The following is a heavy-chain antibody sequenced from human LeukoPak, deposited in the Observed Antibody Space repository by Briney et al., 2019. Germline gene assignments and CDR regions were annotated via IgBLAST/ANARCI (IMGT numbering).Heavy chain of an antibody. CDR2: IGSGADL. V-gene: IGHV3-23*01. CDR1: GFAFGVHA. J-gene: IGHJ4*02. D-gene: IGHD3-16*01. Sequence: GGSLRLSCAASGFAFGVHAMSWVRQAPGRGPEWVATIGSGADLFYAESVKGRFTISRDDPRNTLWLQMNSLRAEDTALYYCAKDWTPHNRVYDCFDFWGQGTQVTVSS. CDR3: AKDWTPHNRVYDCFDF.